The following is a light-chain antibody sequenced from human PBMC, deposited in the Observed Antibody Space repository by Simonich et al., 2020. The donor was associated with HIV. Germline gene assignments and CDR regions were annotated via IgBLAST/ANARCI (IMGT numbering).Light chain of an antibody. CDR3: QQANSFPLT. CDR1: QGISSY. CDR2: AAS. J-gene: IGKJ4*01. V-gene: IGKV1-8*01. Sequence: AIRMTPSPSSLSASTGNRVTITCRASQGISSYLAWYQQKPGKAPMLLIYAASTLQSGVPSRFSGSGSGTDFTLTISCLQSEDFATYYCQQANSFPLTFGGGTKVEIK.